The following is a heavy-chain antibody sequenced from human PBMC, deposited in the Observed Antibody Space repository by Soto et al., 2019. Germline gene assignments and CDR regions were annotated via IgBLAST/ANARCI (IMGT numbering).Heavy chain of an antibody. CDR1: GFMFSSYA. CDR2: ISGSGDNT. CDR3: AKTFFSGSGSYRGWFDP. V-gene: IGHV3-23*01. J-gene: IGHJ5*02. D-gene: IGHD3-10*01. Sequence: GGSLRLSCAASGFMFSSYAMTWVRQAPGKGLEWVSVISGSGDNTYYADSAKGRFTISRDGSKDTLYLQMNSLRADDTAVYYCAKTFFSGSGSYRGWFDPWGQGTQVTVSS.